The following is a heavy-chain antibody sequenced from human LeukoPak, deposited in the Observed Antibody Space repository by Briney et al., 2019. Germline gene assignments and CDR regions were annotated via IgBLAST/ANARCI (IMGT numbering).Heavy chain of an antibody. Sequence: GGSLRLSCAASGFTFSSYEVNWVRQAPGKGLEWVSYISSSGSSIYYADSVKGRFTISRDNAKNSLYLQMNSLRAEDTAVYYCARDTYYYGSDPGNWFDPWGQGTLVTVSS. V-gene: IGHV3-48*03. J-gene: IGHJ5*02. CDR2: ISSSGSSI. CDR3: ARDTYYYGSDPGNWFDP. D-gene: IGHD3-10*01. CDR1: GFTFSSYE.